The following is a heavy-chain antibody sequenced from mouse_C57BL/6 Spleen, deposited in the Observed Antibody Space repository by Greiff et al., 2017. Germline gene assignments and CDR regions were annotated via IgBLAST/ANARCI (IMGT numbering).Heavy chain of an antibody. CDR1: GYTFTSYW. V-gene: IGHV1-5*01. CDR3: TSDYGSTFPWFAY. Sequence: DVKLQESGTVLARPGASVKMSCKTSGYTFTSYWMHWVKQRPGQGLEWIGAIYPGNSDTSYNQKFKGKAKLTAVTSASTAYMELSSLTNEDSAVYYCTSDYGSTFPWFAYWGQGTLVTVSA. CDR2: IYPGNSDT. J-gene: IGHJ3*01. D-gene: IGHD1-1*01.